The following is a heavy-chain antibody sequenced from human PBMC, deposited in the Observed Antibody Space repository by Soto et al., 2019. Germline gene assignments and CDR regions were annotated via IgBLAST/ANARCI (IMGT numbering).Heavy chain of an antibody. Sequence: PSETLSLTCTVSGDSIARGAYYWTWISQHPGQGLEWLGYIYYRGNTYYNPSLESRVSISLDTSENQFSLKLTSVTAADTAVYYCARSGYGSTDFDHWGQGTRVT. CDR3: ARSGYGSTDFDH. CDR2: IYYRGNT. D-gene: IGHD6-13*01. CDR1: GDSIARGAYY. J-gene: IGHJ4*02. V-gene: IGHV4-31*03.